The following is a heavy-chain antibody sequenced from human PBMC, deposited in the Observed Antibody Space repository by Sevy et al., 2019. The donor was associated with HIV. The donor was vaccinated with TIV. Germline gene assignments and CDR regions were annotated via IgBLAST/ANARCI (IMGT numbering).Heavy chain of an antibody. D-gene: IGHD3-22*01. J-gene: IGHJ6*02. CDR2: IDSGGST. CDR1: GFTVNGNY. V-gene: IGHV3-66*01. Sequence: GGSLRLSCEASGFTVNGNYMAWVRLAPGKGLEWVSLIDSGGSTYYADSVKGRFTISRDNAKNTLYLQMNPLRAEDTAVYFCARDRYYDASGYYYYYYSMDVWGQGTTVTVSS. CDR3: ARDRYYDASGYYYYYYSMDV.